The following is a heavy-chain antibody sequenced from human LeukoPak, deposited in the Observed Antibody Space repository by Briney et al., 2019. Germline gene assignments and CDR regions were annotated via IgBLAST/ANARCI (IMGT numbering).Heavy chain of an antibody. Sequence: SVKVSCKASGYIFISYYMHWVRQAPGQGLEWMGRIIPILGIANYAQKFQGRVTITADKSTSTAYMELSSLRSEDTAVYYCARASIAARHWFDPWGQGTLVTVSS. V-gene: IGHV1-69*04. CDR3: ARASIAARHWFDP. J-gene: IGHJ5*02. CDR2: IIPILGIA. D-gene: IGHD6-6*01. CDR1: GYIFISYY.